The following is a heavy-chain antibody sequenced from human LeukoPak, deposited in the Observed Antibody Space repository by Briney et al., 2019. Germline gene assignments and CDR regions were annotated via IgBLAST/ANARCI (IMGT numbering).Heavy chain of an antibody. CDR3: AIEEYDYVWGSYRPNWFDP. V-gene: IGHV4-4*07. D-gene: IGHD3-16*02. Sequence: SETLSLTCTVSGGSISSYYWSWIRQPAGKGLEWIGRIYTSGSTNYNPSLKSRVTMSVDTSKNQFSLKLRSVTAADTAVYYCAIEEYDYVWGSYRPNWFDPWGQGTLVTVSS. CDR2: IYTSGST. CDR1: GGSISSYY. J-gene: IGHJ5*02.